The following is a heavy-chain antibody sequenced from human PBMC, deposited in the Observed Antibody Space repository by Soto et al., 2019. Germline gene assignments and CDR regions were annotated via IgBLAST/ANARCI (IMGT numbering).Heavy chain of an antibody. CDR1: GFTFSSYA. J-gene: IGHJ4*02. CDR3: AKDKAVTPTGAGIAVAGIPDY. Sequence: GGSLRLSCAASGFTFSSYAMSWVRQAPGKGLEWVSAISGSGGSTYYADSVKGRFTISRDNSKNTLYLQMNSLRAEDTAVYYCAKDKAVTPTGAGIAVAGIPDYWGQGTLVTVSS. V-gene: IGHV3-23*01. CDR2: ISGSGGST. D-gene: IGHD6-19*01.